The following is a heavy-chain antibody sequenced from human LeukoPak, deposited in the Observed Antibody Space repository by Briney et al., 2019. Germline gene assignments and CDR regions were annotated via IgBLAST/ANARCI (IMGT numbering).Heavy chain of an antibody. D-gene: IGHD4-17*01. CDR2: IYTSGST. V-gene: IGHV4-61*02. CDR3: ARGTTDNYYYYMDV. CDR1: GGSISSGSYY. J-gene: IGHJ6*03. Sequence: PSETLSLTCTVSGGSISSGSYYWSWIRQPAGKGLEWIGRIYTSGSTNYNPSLKSRVTISVDTSKNQFSLKLSSVTAADTAVYYCARGTTDNYYYYMDVWGKGTTVTVSS.